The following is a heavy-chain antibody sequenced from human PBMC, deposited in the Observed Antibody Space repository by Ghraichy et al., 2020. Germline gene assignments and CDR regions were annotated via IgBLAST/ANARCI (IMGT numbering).Heavy chain of an antibody. CDR3: ARYPPAWDYDSSGYRLFDY. D-gene: IGHD3-22*01. V-gene: IGHV1-18*01. Sequence: ASVKVSCKASGYTFTSYGISWVRQAPGQGLEWMGWISAYNGNTNYAQKFQDRVTMTTDTSTSTAYMELRSLRSDDTAVDYCARYPPAWDYDSSGYRLFDYWGQGTLVTVAS. CDR2: ISAYNGNT. J-gene: IGHJ4*02. CDR1: GYTFTSYG.